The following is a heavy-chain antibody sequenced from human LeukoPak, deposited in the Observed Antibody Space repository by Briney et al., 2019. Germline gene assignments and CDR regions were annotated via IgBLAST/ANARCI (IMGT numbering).Heavy chain of an antibody. D-gene: IGHD2-2*02. CDR3: ARAGARGYCSSTSCYKFDY. CDR2: IYPGDSDT. CDR1: GYSFTSYW. Sequence: GESLKISCKGSGYSFTSYWIGWVRQMPGKGLEWMGIIYPGDSDTRYSPSFQGQVTISADKSISTAYLQWSSLKASDTAMYYCARAGARGYCSSTSCYKFDYWGQGTLVTVSS. V-gene: IGHV5-51*01. J-gene: IGHJ4*02.